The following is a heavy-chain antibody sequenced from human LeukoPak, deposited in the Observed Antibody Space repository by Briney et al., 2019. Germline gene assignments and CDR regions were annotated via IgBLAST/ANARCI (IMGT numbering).Heavy chain of an antibody. Sequence: GGSLRLSCAASGFTFSSYSMNWVRQAPGKGLEWVSSISSSSSYIYYAASVKGRFTISRDNAKNSLYLQMNSLRAEDTAVYYCAKRLGRRVNFDYWGQGTLVTVSS. D-gene: IGHD6-25*01. CDR2: ISSSSSYI. J-gene: IGHJ4*02. V-gene: IGHV3-21*04. CDR3: AKRLGRRVNFDY. CDR1: GFTFSSYS.